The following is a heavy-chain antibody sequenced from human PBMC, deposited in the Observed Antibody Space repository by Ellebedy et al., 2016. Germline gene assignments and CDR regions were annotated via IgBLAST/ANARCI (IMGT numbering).Heavy chain of an antibody. Sequence: ASVKVSCKGSGYSFTSYWIGWVRQMPGKGLEWMGIIYPGDSDTRYSPSFQGQVTISADKSISTAYLQWSSLKASDTAMYYCARQIEMATIFSNWFDPWGQGTLVTVSS. CDR2: IYPGDSDT. J-gene: IGHJ5*02. CDR3: ARQIEMATIFSNWFDP. V-gene: IGHV5-51*01. D-gene: IGHD5-24*01. CDR1: GYSFTSYW.